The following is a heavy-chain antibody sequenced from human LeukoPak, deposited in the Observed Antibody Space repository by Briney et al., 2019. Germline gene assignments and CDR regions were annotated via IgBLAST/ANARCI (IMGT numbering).Heavy chain of an antibody. CDR3: ARDGLIGAFDI. J-gene: IGHJ3*02. V-gene: IGHV1-69*10. CDR2: IIPILGIA. D-gene: IGHD2-2*03. CDR1: GGTFSSYA. Sequence: ASVTVSCKASGGTFSSYAISWVRQAPGQGLEWMGRIIPILGIANYAQKFQGRVTITADKSTSTAYMELSSLRSEDTAVYYCARDGLIGAFDIWGQGTMVTVSS.